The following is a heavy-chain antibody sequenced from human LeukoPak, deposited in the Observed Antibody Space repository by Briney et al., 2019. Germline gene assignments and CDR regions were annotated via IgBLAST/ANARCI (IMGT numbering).Heavy chain of an antibody. CDR3: ARVTLFRGAQIDS. Sequence: SETLSLTCSVSGGSISSYYWSWIRQPAGKGLEWIGRIYSSGSTNYSPSLKTRVTMSVDTSKNQFSLKLSSVTAADTAVYYCARVTLFRGAQIDSWGQGTLVTVSS. J-gene: IGHJ4*02. V-gene: IGHV4-4*07. CDR2: IYSSGST. CDR1: GGSISSYY. D-gene: IGHD3-10*01.